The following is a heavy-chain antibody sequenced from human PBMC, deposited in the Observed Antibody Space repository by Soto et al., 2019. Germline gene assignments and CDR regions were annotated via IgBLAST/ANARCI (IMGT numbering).Heavy chain of an antibody. CDR3: AKDGGYSYGYSPRYYYGMDV. V-gene: IGHV3-23*01. D-gene: IGHD5-18*01. CDR1: GFTFSSYA. CDR2: ISGSGGST. J-gene: IGHJ6*02. Sequence: EGQLLESGGGLVQPGGSLRLSCAASGFTFSSYAMSWVRQAPGKGLEWVSAISGSGGSTYYADSVKGRFTISRDNSTNTLYLQMNSLRAEDTAVYYCAKDGGYSYGYSPRYYYGMDVWGQGTTVTVSS.